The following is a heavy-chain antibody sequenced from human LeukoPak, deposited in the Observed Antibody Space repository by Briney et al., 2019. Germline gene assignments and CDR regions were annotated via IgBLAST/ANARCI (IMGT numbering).Heavy chain of an antibody. Sequence: QPGGSLRLSCAASEFSVGSNYMTWVRQAPGRGLEWVSLIYSGGSTYYADSVKGRFTISRENSKNTLYLQMNSLRAEDTAVYYCARGPGGYHNTGGQGTLVTVSS. J-gene: IGHJ4*02. CDR3: ARGPGGYHNT. V-gene: IGHV3-66*01. CDR2: IYSGGST. CDR1: EFSVGSNY. D-gene: IGHD5-12*01.